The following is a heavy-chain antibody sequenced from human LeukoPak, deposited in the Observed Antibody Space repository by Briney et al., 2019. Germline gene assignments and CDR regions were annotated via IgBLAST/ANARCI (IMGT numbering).Heavy chain of an antibody. CDR2: INPNSCGT. D-gene: IGHD1-26*01. V-gene: IGHV1-2*02. J-gene: IGHJ4*02. CDR1: GYTFTDYY. CDR3: ERSYSGFGYALHDY. Sequence: ASVKVSCKASGYTFTDYYMHWVRQAPGQGLEWMGWINPNSCGTNYAQKFQGRVTMTRDTSISTAYMELSSLRSDDTAMYYCERSYSGFGYALHDYWGQGTLVTVSS.